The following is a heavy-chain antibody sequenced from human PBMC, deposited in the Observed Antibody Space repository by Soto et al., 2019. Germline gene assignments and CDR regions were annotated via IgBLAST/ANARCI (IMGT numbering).Heavy chain of an antibody. J-gene: IGHJ4*02. CDR1: GYTFTSYA. V-gene: IGHV1-3*05. Sequence: QVQLVQSGAEEKKPGASVKVSCKASGYTFTSYAMHWVRQAPGQRLEWMGWINAGNGNTKYSQKFQGRVTITRDTSASTAYMELSSLRSEDTAVYYCARDHHYYDSSGYAYWGQGTLVTVSS. CDR2: INAGNGNT. CDR3: ARDHHYYDSSGYAY. D-gene: IGHD3-22*01.